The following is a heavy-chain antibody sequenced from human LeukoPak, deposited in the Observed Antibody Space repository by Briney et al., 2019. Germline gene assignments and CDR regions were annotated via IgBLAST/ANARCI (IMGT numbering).Heavy chain of an antibody. CDR2: ISYDGSNK. J-gene: IGHJ6*04. CDR3: AKEFGELPPTPEYYYGMDV. CDR1: GFTFSSYG. D-gene: IGHD3-10*01. V-gene: IGHV3-30*18. Sequence: PGRSLRLSCAASGFTFSSYGMHWVRQAPGKGLEWVAVISYDGSNKYYADSLKGRFTISRDNSKNTLYLQMNSLRAEDTAVYYCAKEFGELPPTPEYYYGMDVWGKGTTVTVSS.